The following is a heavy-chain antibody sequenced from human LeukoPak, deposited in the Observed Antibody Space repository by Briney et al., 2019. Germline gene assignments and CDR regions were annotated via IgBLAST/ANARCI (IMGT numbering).Heavy chain of an antibody. V-gene: IGHV4-34*01. Sequence: SETLSLTCAVHGGSFSGYYWSWIRQPPGKGLEWIGEINHSGSTNYNPSLKSRVTISVDTSKNQFSLKLSCVTAADTAVYYCARYPQTGQQQLVLPVYWYFDIWGRGTLVTVSS. CDR1: GGSFSGYY. D-gene: IGHD6-13*01. J-gene: IGHJ2*01. CDR3: ARYPQTGQQQLVLPVYWYFDI. CDR2: INHSGST.